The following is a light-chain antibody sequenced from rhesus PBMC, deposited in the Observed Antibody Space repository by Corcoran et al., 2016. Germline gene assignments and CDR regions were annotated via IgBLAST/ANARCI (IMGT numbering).Light chain of an antibody. Sequence: DIQTTQSPSSLSASVGYTVTITCRASQGLSSWFAWSQQTPGKASKLLSDKASSFQSGVPSKFSGSGSGTDFTLTISSLQSEEFATHQCQQYSSRPWTFGQGTKVEIK. CDR3: QQYSSRPWT. V-gene: IGKV1-22*01. CDR1: QGLSSW. CDR2: KAS. J-gene: IGKJ1*01.